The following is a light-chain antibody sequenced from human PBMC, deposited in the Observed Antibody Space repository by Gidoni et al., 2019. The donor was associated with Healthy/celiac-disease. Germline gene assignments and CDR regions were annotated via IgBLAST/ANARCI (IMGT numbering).Light chain of an antibody. Sequence: SYVLTQPPSVSVAPGQTARITCGGNNIGSKSVHWYQQKPGQDPVLVVYDDSDRPLGIPGGFPGLNPWNTATLTISRVEAGDEADYYCQVWDSSSDHWVFGGGTKLTVL. CDR2: DDS. J-gene: IGLJ3*02. V-gene: IGLV3-21*02. CDR1: NIGSKS. CDR3: QVWDSSSDHWV.